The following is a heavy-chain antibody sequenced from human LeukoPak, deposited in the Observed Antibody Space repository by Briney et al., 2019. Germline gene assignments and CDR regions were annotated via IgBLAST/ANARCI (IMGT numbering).Heavy chain of an antibody. CDR2: ISGSGDST. V-gene: IGHV3-23*01. CDR1: GFTFSSYA. J-gene: IGHJ4*02. Sequence: GGSLRLSCAASGFTFSSYAMSWVRQAPGKGLEWVSGISGSGDSTYYADSVKGRFTISRDNSKNTLYLQMNSLRAEDAAVYYCAKAGDAYYFDYWGQGTLVTVSS. CDR3: AKAGDAYYFDY.